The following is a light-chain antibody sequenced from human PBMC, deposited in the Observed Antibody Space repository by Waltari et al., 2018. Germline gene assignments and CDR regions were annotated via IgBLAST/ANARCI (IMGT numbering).Light chain of an antibody. CDR2: AVS. CDR3: SSYAGSSKGV. Sequence: QSALTQPASVSGSPGQSITISCTGTSSDVGNYKRVSWYQQHPGKAPKLMIYAVSNRPSGVSDRFSDSESGDMASLTISGLQPEDEAEYFCSSYAGSSKGVFGGGTKVTVL. J-gene: IGLJ2*01. V-gene: IGLV2-23*02. CDR1: SSDVGNYKR.